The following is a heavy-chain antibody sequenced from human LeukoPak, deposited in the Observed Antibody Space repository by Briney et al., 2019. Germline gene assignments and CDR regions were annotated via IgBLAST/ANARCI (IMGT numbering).Heavy chain of an antibody. Sequence: GGSLRLSCAASGFTFSSYGMSWVRQAPGKGLEWVSSISGSGGSTYYADSVKGRFTISRDNSKNTLWLQMNSLRGEDTAVYYCAKFGDILTGYPYYFDYWGQGTLVTVSS. CDR1: GFTFSSYG. D-gene: IGHD3-9*01. CDR3: AKFGDILTGYPYYFDY. J-gene: IGHJ4*02. V-gene: IGHV3-23*01. CDR2: ISGSGGST.